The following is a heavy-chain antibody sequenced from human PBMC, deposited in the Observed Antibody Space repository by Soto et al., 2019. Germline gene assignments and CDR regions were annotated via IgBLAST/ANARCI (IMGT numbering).Heavy chain of an antibody. D-gene: IGHD3-3*01. CDR3: AKVLYGVVTSFDS. CDR2: ISGSGAAT. Sequence: EVQLLESGGGLVQPGGSLRLSCASSGFTFSSYGMTWVRRPPGKGLEWVSAISGSGAATYYADSVQGRFTISRDNSNNTPYLQMNSLRAEDTAVYSCAKVLYGVVTSFDSWGQGTLVTVSS. J-gene: IGHJ4*02. CDR1: GFTFSSYG. V-gene: IGHV3-23*01.